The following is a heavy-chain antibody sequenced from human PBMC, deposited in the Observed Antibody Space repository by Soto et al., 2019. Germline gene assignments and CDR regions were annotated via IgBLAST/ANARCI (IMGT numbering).Heavy chain of an antibody. J-gene: IGHJ5*02. Sequence: ASVKVSCKASGYTFTSYGIHWVRQAPGQRLEWMGWINAANGDTKYSPKFQGRVTITRDTSASTAYRELSSLRPEDTAVYYCVGRHVSATGIDWFDPWGQGTLVTVSS. V-gene: IGHV1-3*01. CDR2: INAANGDT. D-gene: IGHD6-13*01. CDR3: VGRHVSATGIDWFDP. CDR1: GYTFTSYG.